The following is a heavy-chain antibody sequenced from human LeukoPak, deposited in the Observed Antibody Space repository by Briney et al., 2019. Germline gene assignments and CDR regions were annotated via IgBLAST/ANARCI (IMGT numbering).Heavy chain of an antibody. CDR3: AREGAVAVDY. CDR1: GFTFSSYG. V-gene: IGHV3-33*01. CDR2: IWYDGSNK. Sequence: PGRSLRLSCAASGFTFSSYGMHWVRRAPGKGLEWVAVIWYDGSNKYYADSVKGRFTISRDNSKNTLYLQMNSLRAEDTAVYYCAREGAVAVDYWGQGTLVTVSS. J-gene: IGHJ4*02. D-gene: IGHD6-19*01.